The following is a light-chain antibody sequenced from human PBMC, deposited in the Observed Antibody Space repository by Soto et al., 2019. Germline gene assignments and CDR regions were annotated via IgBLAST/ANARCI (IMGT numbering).Light chain of an antibody. V-gene: IGKV1-17*03. J-gene: IGKJ1*01. CDR1: QGISNY. CDR2: AAS. Sequence: DIQMTQSPSAMSSSVGDIFTISCRASQGISNYLAWFQQKPGQVPKRLIFAASILQGGVPSRFSGSGSGTEFTLTISSLQPDDFATYYCQQYNSFRAFGQGTKVDI. CDR3: QQYNSFRA.